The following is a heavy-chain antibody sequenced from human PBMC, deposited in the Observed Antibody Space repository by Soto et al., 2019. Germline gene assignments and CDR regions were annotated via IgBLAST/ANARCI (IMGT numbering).Heavy chain of an antibody. Sequence: SETLSLTCTVSGGSVSSGSYYWSWIRQPPGKGLEWIGYIYYSGSTNYNPSLKSRVTISVDTSKNQFSLKLSSVTAADTAVYYCARATRFRPYYDILTGRSRATDYWGQGTLVTVSS. J-gene: IGHJ4*02. CDR1: GGSVSSGSYY. CDR2: IYYSGST. D-gene: IGHD3-9*01. CDR3: ARATRFRPYYDILTGRSRATDY. V-gene: IGHV4-61*01.